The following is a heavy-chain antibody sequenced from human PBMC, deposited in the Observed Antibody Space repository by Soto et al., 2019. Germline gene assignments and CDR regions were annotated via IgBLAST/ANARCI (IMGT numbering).Heavy chain of an antibody. CDR1: GGSISSGGYA. Sequence: SETLSLTCAFSGGSISSGGYAWSWIRQPPGKGLEWIGYIYHSGSTYYNPSLKSRVTISVDRSKNQFSLKLSSVTAADTAVYYCARGYSGYDYFFDYWVQGTLVTVSS. V-gene: IGHV4-30-2*01. CDR3: ARGYSGYDYFFDY. D-gene: IGHD5-12*01. CDR2: IYHSGST. J-gene: IGHJ4*02.